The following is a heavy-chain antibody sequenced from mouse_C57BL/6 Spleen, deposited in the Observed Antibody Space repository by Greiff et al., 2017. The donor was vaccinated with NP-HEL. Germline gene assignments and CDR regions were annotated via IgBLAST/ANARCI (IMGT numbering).Heavy chain of an antibody. V-gene: IGHV1-64*01. CDR3: ARPIYDGYYGYFDV. Sequence: QVHVKQPGAELVKPGASVKLSCKASGYTFTSYWMHWVKQRPGQGLEWIGMIHPNSGSTNYNEKFKSKATLTVDKSSSTAYMQLSSLTSEDSAVYYCARPIYDGYYGYFDVWGTGTTVTVSS. J-gene: IGHJ1*03. D-gene: IGHD2-3*01. CDR1: GYTFTSYW. CDR2: IHPNSGST.